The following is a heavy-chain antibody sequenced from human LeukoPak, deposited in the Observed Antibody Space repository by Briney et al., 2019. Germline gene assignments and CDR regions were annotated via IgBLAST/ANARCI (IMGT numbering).Heavy chain of an antibody. CDR1: GFTFSSYG. CDR3: AKVWGAYYYDSSGYSHFDY. D-gene: IGHD3-22*01. J-gene: IGHJ4*02. Sequence: GGSLRLSCAASGFTFSSYGMHWVRQAPGKGLEWVAFIRYDGSNKYYADSVKGRFTISRDNSKNTLYLQMNSLRAEDTAVYYCAKVWGAYYYDSSGYSHFDYWGQGTLVTVSS. V-gene: IGHV3-30*02. CDR2: IRYDGSNK.